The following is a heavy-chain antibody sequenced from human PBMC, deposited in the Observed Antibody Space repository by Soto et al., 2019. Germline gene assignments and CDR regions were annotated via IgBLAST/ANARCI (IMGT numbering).Heavy chain of an antibody. CDR2: ISSSSSYI. CDR1: GFTFSSYS. D-gene: IGHD2-2*01. Sequence: GGSLRLSCAASGFTFSSYSMNWVRQAPGKGLEWVSSISSSSSYIYYADSVKGRFTISRDNAKNSLYLQMNSLGAEDTAVYYCASLGYGSSTSCPLGMDVWGQGTTVTVSS. J-gene: IGHJ6*02. CDR3: ASLGYGSSTSCPLGMDV. V-gene: IGHV3-21*01.